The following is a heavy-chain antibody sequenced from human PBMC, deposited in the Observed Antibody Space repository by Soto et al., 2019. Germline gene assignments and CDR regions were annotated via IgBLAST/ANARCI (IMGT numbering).Heavy chain of an antibody. V-gene: IGHV3-30-3*01. CDR1: GFTFSSYA. D-gene: IGHD3-10*01. Sequence: QEQLVESGGGVVQPGRSLTLSCAASGFTFSSYAIHWVRQAPGKGLEWVATISHDGSSKYYAEAVKGRFTISRDNSKNTLLLQMNSLRNEDTALYYCARMATIRGVIITAFDYWGQGTLVTVSS. CDR2: ISHDGSSK. J-gene: IGHJ4*02. CDR3: ARMATIRGVIITAFDY.